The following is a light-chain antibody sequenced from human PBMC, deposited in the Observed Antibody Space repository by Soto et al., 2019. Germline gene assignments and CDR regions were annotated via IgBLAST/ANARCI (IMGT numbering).Light chain of an antibody. CDR2: SNN. J-gene: IGLJ3*02. CDR1: SSNIGSNT. CDR3: ATWDASLNGWV. V-gene: IGLV1-44*01. Sequence: QSVLTQPPSASGTPGQRVTISCSGSSSNIGSNTVNWYQHLPGTAPKLLIYSNNQRPSGVPDRFSGSKSGTSASLAISGLQSEDEADYYCATWDASLNGWVFGGGTKLTV.